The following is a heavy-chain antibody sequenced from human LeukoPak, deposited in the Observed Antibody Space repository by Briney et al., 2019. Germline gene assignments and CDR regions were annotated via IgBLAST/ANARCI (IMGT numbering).Heavy chain of an antibody. J-gene: IGHJ2*01. Sequence: GGSVRLSCSASGFTFSSYAMRWVRQAPGKGLEGVSAISGSGCSTYYADSVKGRFTIFRDNSKNPLYLQINSLRVEDTAVYYCAKGCRYCSGGSCQVYWYFDLWGRGTLVTVSS. D-gene: IGHD2-15*01. CDR1: GFTFSSYA. CDR3: AKGCRYCSGGSCQVYWYFDL. V-gene: IGHV3-23*01. CDR2: ISGSGCST.